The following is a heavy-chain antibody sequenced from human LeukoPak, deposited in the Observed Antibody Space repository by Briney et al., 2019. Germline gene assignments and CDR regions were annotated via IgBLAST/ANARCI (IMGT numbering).Heavy chain of an antibody. CDR1: GGTFSSYA. D-gene: IGHD3-10*01. CDR3: ARDSIPYGSDY. CDR2: IIPIFGTA. V-gene: IGHV1-69*05. J-gene: IGHJ4*02. Sequence: ASVKVSCKASGGTFSSYAISWVRQAPGQGLEWMGGIIPIFGTANYAQKLQGRVTMTTDTSTSTAYMELRSLRSDDTAVYYCARDSIPYGSDYWGQGTLVTVSS.